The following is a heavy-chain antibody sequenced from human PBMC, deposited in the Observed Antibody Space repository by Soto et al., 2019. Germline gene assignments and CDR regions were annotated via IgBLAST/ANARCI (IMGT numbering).Heavy chain of an antibody. J-gene: IGHJ6*03. CDR1: GDTFSNHT. CDR2: VIPILGVA. V-gene: IGHV1-69*04. D-gene: IGHD4-17*01. CDR3: ARVAEMGTVTEGYDCYMDV. Sequence: QVQLVQSGAEVKKPGSSVKVSCKASGDTFSNHTISWVRQAPGQGLEWMGRVIPILGVANYAQKFQGRVTITADKATSTAYMELSSLRSADTAVYYCARVAEMGTVTEGYDCYMDVWGKGTTVTVSS.